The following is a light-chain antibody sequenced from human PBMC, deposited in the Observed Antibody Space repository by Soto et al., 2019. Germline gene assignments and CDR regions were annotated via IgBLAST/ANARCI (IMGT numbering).Light chain of an antibody. Sequence: QSVLTQPPSASGTPGQRVTISCSGSYYNIGSNSVFWYQQLPGTTPTLLIYSNNRRPSGVPDRFSASKSGTSASLAISGLRSEDEAHYYCAAWDDSPSGLVSGGGTKLTVL. CDR2: SNN. CDR1: YYNIGSNS. CDR3: AAWDDSPSGLV. J-gene: IGLJ2*01. V-gene: IGLV1-47*02.